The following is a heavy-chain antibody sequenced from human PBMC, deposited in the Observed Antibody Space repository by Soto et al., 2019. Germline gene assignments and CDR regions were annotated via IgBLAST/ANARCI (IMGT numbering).Heavy chain of an antibody. V-gene: IGHV3-30*18. CDR3: AKDRHYYGSGSYYTDYYYGMDV. Sequence: PGGSLRLSCAASGFTFSSYGMHWVRQAPGKGLEWVAVISYDGSNKYYADSVKGRFTISRDNSKNTLYLQMNSLRAEDTAVYYCAKDRHYYGSGSYYTDYYYGMDVWGQGTTVTVSS. D-gene: IGHD3-10*01. J-gene: IGHJ6*02. CDR1: GFTFSSYG. CDR2: ISYDGSNK.